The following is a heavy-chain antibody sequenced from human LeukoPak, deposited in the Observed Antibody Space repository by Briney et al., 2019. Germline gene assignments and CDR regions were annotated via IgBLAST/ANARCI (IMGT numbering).Heavy chain of an antibody. Sequence: PSETLSLTYTVSGGSISSYYWSWIRQPPGKGLEWIGYIYTSGSTSYNPSLKSRVTISVDTSKNQFSLKLSSVTAADTAVYYCARGIVGGLTFDYWGQGTLVTVSS. CDR3: ARGIVGGLTFDY. J-gene: IGHJ4*02. CDR1: GGSISSYY. V-gene: IGHV4-4*09. CDR2: IYTSGST. D-gene: IGHD1-26*01.